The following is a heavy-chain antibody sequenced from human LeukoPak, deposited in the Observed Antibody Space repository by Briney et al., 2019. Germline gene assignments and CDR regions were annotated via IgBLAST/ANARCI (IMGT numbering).Heavy chain of an antibody. V-gene: IGHV3-9*01. CDR2: ISWNSGTI. CDR1: GFIFNNYA. CDR3: AREAIAAAADY. Sequence: GGSLRLSCAGSGFIFNNYAMHWVRQPPGKGLEWVSGISWNSGTIDYADSVRGRFTISRDNAKNSLYLQMDSLRAEDTAVYYCAREAIAAAADYWGQGTLVTVSS. D-gene: IGHD6-13*01. J-gene: IGHJ4*02.